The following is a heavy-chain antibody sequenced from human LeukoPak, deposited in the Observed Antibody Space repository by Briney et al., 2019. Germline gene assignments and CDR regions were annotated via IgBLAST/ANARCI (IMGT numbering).Heavy chain of an antibody. Sequence: PGGSLRLSCSASGFTFSSYAMHWVRQAPGKGLEFVSEISSNVGSTYYTDPVNGRLTISRDNSKNTVYLQMSSLRPKDTALYFCVKRLNNYFDYWGQGTLVTVSS. CDR3: VKRLNNYFDY. D-gene: IGHD4/OR15-4a*01. J-gene: IGHJ4*02. V-gene: IGHV3-64D*06. CDR2: ISSNVGST. CDR1: GFTFSSYA.